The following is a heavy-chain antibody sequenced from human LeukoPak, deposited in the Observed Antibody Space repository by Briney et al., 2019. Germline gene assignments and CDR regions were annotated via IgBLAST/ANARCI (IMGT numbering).Heavy chain of an antibody. V-gene: IGHV1-18*01. J-gene: IGHJ4*02. D-gene: IGHD3-22*01. CDR3: ARDSYYYDSSGYYSTYYFDY. CDR1: GYTFTSYG. CDR2: ISAYNGNT. Sequence: GASVKVSCKASGYTFTSYGISWVRQAPGQGLEWMGWISAYNGNTNYAQKPQGRVTMTTDTSTSTAYMELRSLRSDDTAVYYCARDSYYYDSSGYYSTYYFDYWGQGTLVTVSS.